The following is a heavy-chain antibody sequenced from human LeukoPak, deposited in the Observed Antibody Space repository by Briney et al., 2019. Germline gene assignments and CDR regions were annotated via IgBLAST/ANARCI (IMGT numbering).Heavy chain of an antibody. Sequence: GGSLRLSCAASGFTFSDYEVNWVRQAPGKGVEWVAYISTSGSTTHYADSVKGRFTISRDNAKNSLFLQMNSLRAEDTAVYYCARGAQWVIDYWGQGTLVTVSP. CDR3: ARGAQWVIDY. J-gene: IGHJ4*02. D-gene: IGHD1-26*01. CDR1: GFTFSDYE. CDR2: ISTSGSTT. V-gene: IGHV3-48*03.